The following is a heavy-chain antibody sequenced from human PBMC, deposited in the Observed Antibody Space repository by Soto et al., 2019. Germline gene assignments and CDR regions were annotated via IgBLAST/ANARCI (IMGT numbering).Heavy chain of an antibody. D-gene: IGHD3-22*01. J-gene: IGHJ4*02. CDR1: GFTFSSLW. Sequence: GGSLRLSCAASGFTFSSLWMSWVRQAPGKGLEWVANINQDGSEKNYVDSVKGRFTTSRDNAKNSLHLQMNSLRAEDTAVYYCASRYLEHCFSSGCSATYDYWGKGALVTVAS. CDR3: ASRYLEHCFSSGCSATYDY. V-gene: IGHV3-7*05. CDR2: INQDGSEK.